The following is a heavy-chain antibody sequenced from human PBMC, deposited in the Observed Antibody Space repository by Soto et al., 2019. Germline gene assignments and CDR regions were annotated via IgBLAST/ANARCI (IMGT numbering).Heavy chain of an antibody. Sequence: GGSLRLSCAASGFTFSSYWMHWVRQAPGKGLVWVSRINPDGSNTSYADSVMGRFTISRDNAKYTVFLQMDYLRADDTAVYYCTRDLGTGWSVDSWGQGTLVTVSS. CDR3: TRDLGTGWSVDS. V-gene: IGHV3-74*01. D-gene: IGHD6-19*01. CDR2: INPDGSNT. CDR1: GFTFSSYW. J-gene: IGHJ4*02.